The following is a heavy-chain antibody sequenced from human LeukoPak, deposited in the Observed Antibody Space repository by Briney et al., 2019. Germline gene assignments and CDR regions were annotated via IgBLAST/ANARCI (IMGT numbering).Heavy chain of an antibody. D-gene: IGHD2-2*02. CDR1: GYTFTSYY. V-gene: IGHV1-46*01. J-gene: IGHJ6*03. Sequence: ASGKVSCKASGYTFTSYYMHWVRQAPGQGLEWMGRINPSGGSTSYAQKFQGRVTMTRDMSTSTVYMELSSLRSEDTAVYYCARDWCSSTSCYSYYYYMDVWGKGTTVTVSS. CDR2: INPSGGST. CDR3: ARDWCSSTSCYSYYYYMDV.